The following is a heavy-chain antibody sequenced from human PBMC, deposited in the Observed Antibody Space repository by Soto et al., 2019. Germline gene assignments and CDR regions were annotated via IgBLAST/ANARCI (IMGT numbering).Heavy chain of an antibody. CDR3: AARSLAYCGGDCYYFDY. Sequence: QVQLQQWGAGLLKPSETLSLTCAVYGGSFSGYYWSWIHQPPGKGLEWIGEINHSGSTNYNPSLKSRVTISVDTSKNQFSLKLSSVTAADTAVYYCAARSLAYCGGDCYYFDYWGQGTLVTVSS. CDR2: INHSGST. CDR1: GGSFSGYY. V-gene: IGHV4-34*01. D-gene: IGHD2-21*01. J-gene: IGHJ4*02.